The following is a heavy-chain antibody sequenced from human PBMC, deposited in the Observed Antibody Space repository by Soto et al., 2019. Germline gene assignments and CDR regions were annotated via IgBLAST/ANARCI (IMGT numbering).Heavy chain of an antibody. D-gene: IGHD3-10*01. J-gene: IGHJ6*02. Sequence: GGSLRLSCEASGFTISDYYMSWIRQAPGKGLEWVSYISSVATTTYYADSVKVRFSISMDNAKNSLYLQMNSLRAEDTAVYFCAKDQEGSGSHWLGYNYYGMDVWGQGTTVTVSS. CDR1: GFTISDYY. CDR3: AKDQEGSGSHWLGYNYYGMDV. CDR2: ISSVATTT. V-gene: IGHV3-11*01.